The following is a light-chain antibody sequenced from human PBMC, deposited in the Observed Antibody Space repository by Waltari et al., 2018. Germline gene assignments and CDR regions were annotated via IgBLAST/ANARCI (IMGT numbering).Light chain of an antibody. CDR1: SSNIGSNT. Sequence: QSVLTQPPSASGTPGQRVTISSSGSSSNIGSNTSNWYQQLPGTAPKLLIYSNNQRPSGVPDRFSGSKSGTSASLAISGLQSEDEADYYCAAWDDSLNGVVFGGGTKLTVL. CDR3: AAWDDSLNGVV. V-gene: IGLV1-44*01. CDR2: SNN. J-gene: IGLJ2*01.